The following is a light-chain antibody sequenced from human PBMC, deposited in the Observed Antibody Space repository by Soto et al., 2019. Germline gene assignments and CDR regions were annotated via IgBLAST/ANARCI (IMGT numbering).Light chain of an antibody. CDR3: QQYGSSPRT. J-gene: IGKJ1*01. V-gene: IGKV3-20*01. CDR2: GAS. CDR1: QSVSSSY. Sequence: EIVLTQSPGTLSLSPGERATLSCRASQSVSSSYLAWYQQKPGQAPRLLIYGASSRATGIPDRFSGSGSVTDFTLTISRLETEDFAVYYCQQYGSSPRTFGQGTKVEIK.